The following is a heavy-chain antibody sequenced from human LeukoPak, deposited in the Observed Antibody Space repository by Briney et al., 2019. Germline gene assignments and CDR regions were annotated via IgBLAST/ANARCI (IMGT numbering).Heavy chain of an antibody. CDR1: GGSVSSGSYY. V-gene: IGHV4-61*01. D-gene: IGHD2-2*01. J-gene: IGHJ4*02. CDR2: IYYSGST. CDR3: ARDCSSTSCYGTFDY. Sequence: SETLSLTCTVSGGSVSSGSYYRSWIRQPPGKGLEWIGYIYYSGSTNYNPSLKSRVTISVDTSKNQFSLKLSSVTAADTAVYYCARDCSSTSCYGTFDYWGQGTLVTVSS.